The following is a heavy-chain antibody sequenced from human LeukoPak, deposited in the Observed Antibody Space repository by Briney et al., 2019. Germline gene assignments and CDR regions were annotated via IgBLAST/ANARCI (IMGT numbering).Heavy chain of an antibody. CDR2: ISRSGST. CDR1: GYTFSAYD. V-gene: IGHV3-23*01. D-gene: IGHD2-2*03. Sequence: GGSLRLSCAASGYTFSAYDMQWVRQAPGKGPEWVSGISRSGSTYYRDSVKGRFTISRDNYKYTLYLQMNSLRAEDTAVYYCAKGGYFAFDIWGQGTMVTVSS. J-gene: IGHJ3*02. CDR3: AKGGYFAFDI.